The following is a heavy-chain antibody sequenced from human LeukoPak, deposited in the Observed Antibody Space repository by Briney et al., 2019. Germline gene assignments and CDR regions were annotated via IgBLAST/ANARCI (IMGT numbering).Heavy chain of an antibody. Sequence: GGSLRLSCAASGFTFKRYHMSWVRQAPGKGLDWVSSIDGGGTNTYYADSVKGRFTISRDNSKNTLYLQMNSLRAEDTAVYYCAKDPPFYGSGSYSATDAFDIWGQGTMVTVSS. D-gene: IGHD3-10*01. V-gene: IGHV3-23*01. CDR2: IDGGGTNT. J-gene: IGHJ3*02. CDR3: AKDPPFYGSGSYSATDAFDI. CDR1: GFTFKRYH.